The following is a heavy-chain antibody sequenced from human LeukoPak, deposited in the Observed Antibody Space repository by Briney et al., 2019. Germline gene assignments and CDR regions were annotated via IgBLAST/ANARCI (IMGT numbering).Heavy chain of an antibody. V-gene: IGHV3-23*01. CDR1: GFTFNTYS. CDR3: AKGAFYDFWSGHDSDSYYYYYMDV. CDR2: ISGSGGST. Sequence: AGGSLRLSCAASGFTFNTYSMNWVRQAPGKGLEWVSAISGSGGSTYYADSVKGRFTISRDNSKNTLYLQMNSLRAEDTALYYCAKGAFYDFWSGHDSDSYYYYYMDVWGKGTTVTVSS. D-gene: IGHD3-3*01. J-gene: IGHJ6*03.